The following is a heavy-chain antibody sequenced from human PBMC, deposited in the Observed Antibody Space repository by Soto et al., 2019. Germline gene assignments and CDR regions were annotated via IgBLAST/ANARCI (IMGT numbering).Heavy chain of an antibody. D-gene: IGHD2-2*01. J-gene: IGHJ4*02. CDR1: GFTFSRYS. CDR3: ARDLSTPTADY. CDR2: ISSSSSYM. Sequence: EVQLVESGGGLVKPGGSLRLSCAASGFTFSRYSMNWVRQAPGKGLEWVSSISSSSSYMYYADSVKGRFTIFRDNAKNSLYLQMNSLRAEDTAVYYCARDLSTPTADYWGQGTLVTVSS. V-gene: IGHV3-21*01.